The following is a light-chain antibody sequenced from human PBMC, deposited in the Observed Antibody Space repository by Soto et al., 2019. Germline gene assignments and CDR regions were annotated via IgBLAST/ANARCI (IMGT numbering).Light chain of an antibody. J-gene: IGKJ1*01. Sequence: EIVLTQSPGTLSLSPGQRATLACRASQSVSNRYLAWYQQKPGQAPRLLIYGASSRATGVPDRISGSGSGTDFALTIIRLEAEDFAVYYCQQYASTPWTFGQGTKVDIK. CDR2: GAS. CDR3: QQYASTPWT. CDR1: QSVSNRY. V-gene: IGKV3-20*01.